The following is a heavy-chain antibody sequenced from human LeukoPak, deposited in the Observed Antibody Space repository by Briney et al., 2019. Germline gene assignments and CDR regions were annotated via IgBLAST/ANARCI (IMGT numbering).Heavy chain of an antibody. Sequence: WGALGISCAAPGFTFRSYGVDWVRQAPGKGVGGGGGILYDGGNKYYADSVKGRFTISRDNSKNTLYVQMSSLRAEDTAVYYCAKDTRGYSGSYSGFDYWGQGTLVTVSS. D-gene: IGHD1-26*01. CDR3: AKDTRGYSGSYSGFDY. CDR2: ILYDGGNK. CDR1: GFTFRSYG. J-gene: IGHJ4*02. V-gene: IGHV3-30*18.